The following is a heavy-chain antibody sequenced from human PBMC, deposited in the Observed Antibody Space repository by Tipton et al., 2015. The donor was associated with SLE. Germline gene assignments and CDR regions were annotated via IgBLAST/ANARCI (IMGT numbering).Heavy chain of an antibody. CDR1: GIIFRNFG. CDR3: SRSSSVYHYAMDV. V-gene: IGHV3-30*02. D-gene: IGHD6-6*01. J-gene: IGHJ6*02. CDR2: VRSDSFDK. Sequence: GSLRLSCEVSGIIFRNFGMHWVRQAPGKGLEWLAFVRSDSFDKYYADSVRGRFTISRDNSKNTLFLQMSRLRAEDTAVYYCSRSSSVYHYAMDVWGQGTTVIVSS.